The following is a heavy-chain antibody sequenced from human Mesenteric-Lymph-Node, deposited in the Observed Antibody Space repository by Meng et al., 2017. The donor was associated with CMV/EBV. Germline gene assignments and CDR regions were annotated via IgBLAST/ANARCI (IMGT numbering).Heavy chain of an antibody. V-gene: IGHV4-39*07. J-gene: IGHJ3*01. CDR2: IYYSGSI. CDR3: ARDRPDSGTWYAFDV. Sequence: SETLSLTCTVSGGSINSSPYYWGWFRQPPGKGLEWIGNIYYSGSINYNPSLKSRVTISVDTSKNHFSLSLSAVTAADTAVYYCARDRPDSGTWYAFDVWGQGAMVTVSS. D-gene: IGHD1-26*01. CDR1: GGSINSSPYY.